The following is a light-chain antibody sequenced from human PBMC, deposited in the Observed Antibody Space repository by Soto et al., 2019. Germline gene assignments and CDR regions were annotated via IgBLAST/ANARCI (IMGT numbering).Light chain of an antibody. CDR1: QRVSSY. J-gene: IGKJ2*01. CDR2: AAS. CDR3: QQRSNWPPMYT. V-gene: IGKV3-11*01. Sequence: EIVLTQSPATLSLSPGERATLSCRASQRVSSYLAWYQHKPGQAPRLLVYAASNRATGIPARFSGSGSGTDFTLTISSLEPEDFAVYYCQQRSNWPPMYTFGQGTKLEIK.